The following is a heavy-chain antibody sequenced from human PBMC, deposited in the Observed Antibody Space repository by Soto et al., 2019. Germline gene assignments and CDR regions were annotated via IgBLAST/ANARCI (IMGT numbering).Heavy chain of an antibody. D-gene: IGHD6-19*01. CDR1: GFTFSSYA. V-gene: IGHV3-23*01. CDR2: NSGSGDST. CDR3: ARGGSGGYLGVFDP. J-gene: IGHJ5*02. Sequence: EVQLLESGGGLAQPGGSLTLSCAASGFTFSSYAMSWVRQAPGKGLEWVSTNSGSGDSTYYADFVEGRFTISRDNSKNCLYLQMNPLTAEDTAGYYCARGGSGGYLGVFDPWGQGTLVSVSS.